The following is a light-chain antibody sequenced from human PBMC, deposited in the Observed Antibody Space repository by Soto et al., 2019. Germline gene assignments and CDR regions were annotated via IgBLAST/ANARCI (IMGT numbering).Light chain of an antibody. Sequence: DIQMTQSPSSLSASVGDRVTITCRASQNINNYLNWYQQQPGKAPKLLIYAASNLESGVPSRFSGSGSGTDFSLTISSLQPEDYATYYCQQSYSNTFGPGTKVDIK. CDR1: QNINNY. CDR2: AAS. J-gene: IGKJ3*01. V-gene: IGKV1-39*01. CDR3: QQSYSNT.